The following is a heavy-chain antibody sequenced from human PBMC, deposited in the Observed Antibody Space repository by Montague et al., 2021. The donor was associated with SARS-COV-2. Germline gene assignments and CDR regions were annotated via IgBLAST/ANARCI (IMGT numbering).Heavy chain of an antibody. J-gene: IGHJ5*02. CDR3: AKGFTYYFASGGYPNYFDP. CDR2: ISSTGGST. Sequence: SLRLSCAASGFTFSSYAMIWVRQAPGKGLEWVSTISSTGGSTYYADSVKGRFIISRDNSRNTVYMQMNNLRAEDTAAYYCAKGFTYYFASGGYPNYFDPWGQGTLVSVSS. D-gene: IGHD3-10*01. V-gene: IGHV3-23*01. CDR1: GFTFSSYA.